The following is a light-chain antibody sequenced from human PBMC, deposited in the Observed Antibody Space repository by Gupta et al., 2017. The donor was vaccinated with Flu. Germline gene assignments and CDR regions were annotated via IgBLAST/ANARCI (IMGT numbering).Light chain of an antibody. V-gene: IGKV1-39*01. CDR3: QQSYSSTLT. Sequence: DIQMTQSPSSLSASVGDRVTITCRASQSISSDLNWYQQKTGKAPKHLIYAASSLQSGGPSRCSGSGSGTDFTLTISSLQPEDVATDYCQQSYSSTLTFGEGTKVEIK. CDR2: AAS. J-gene: IGKJ4*02. CDR1: QSISSD.